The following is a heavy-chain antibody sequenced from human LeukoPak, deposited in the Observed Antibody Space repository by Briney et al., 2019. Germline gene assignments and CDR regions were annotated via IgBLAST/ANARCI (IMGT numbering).Heavy chain of an antibody. V-gene: IGHV4-39*07. J-gene: IGHJ4*02. D-gene: IGHD1-26*01. CDR2: IYYSGST. CDR1: GYSISSSSYY. CDR3: ARDQGSYYFDS. Sequence: SETLSLTCTVSGYSISSSSYYWGWIRQPPGKGLEWIGSIYYSGSTYYNPSLKSRVTISVDTSKNQFSLKLNSVTAADTAVYYCARDQGSYYFDSWGQGTLVSVSS.